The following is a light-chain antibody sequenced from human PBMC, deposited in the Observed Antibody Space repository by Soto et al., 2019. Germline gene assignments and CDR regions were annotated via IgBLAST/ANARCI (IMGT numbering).Light chain of an antibody. V-gene: IGKV3-15*01. CDR2: CAA. J-gene: IGKJ5*01. CDR3: QQRYSTPPIT. CDR1: QSVSSS. Sequence: EIVMTQSPATLSVSPGERATLSCRASQSVSSSLAWYQQKPAQDPSLLIYCAATSATSTPPTVSGSGSGTEFTLTISSIQPEDFVTYYCQQRYSTPPITFGQGTRLEI.